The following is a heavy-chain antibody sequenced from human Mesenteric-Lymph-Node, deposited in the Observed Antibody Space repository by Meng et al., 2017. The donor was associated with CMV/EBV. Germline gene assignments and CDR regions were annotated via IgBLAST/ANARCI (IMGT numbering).Heavy chain of an antibody. J-gene: IGHJ4*02. CDR2: IYHSGST. CDR3: ARVFGELGHFDY. V-gene: IGHV4-4*02. CDR1: GGSISSSNW. Sequence: CAVSGGSISSSNWWSWVRQPPGKGLEWIGEIYHSGSTNYNPSLKSRVTISVDKSKNQFSLKLSSVTAADTAVYYYARVFGELGHFDYWGQGTLVTVSS. D-gene: IGHD3-10*02.